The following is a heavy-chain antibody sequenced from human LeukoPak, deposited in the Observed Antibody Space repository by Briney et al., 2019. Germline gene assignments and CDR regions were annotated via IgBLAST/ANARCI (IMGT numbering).Heavy chain of an antibody. Sequence: PGGSLRLSCAASGFTFSTYAMSWVRQTPGKALEWVSALSGSGGSTYYADSVKGRFTISRDNSKNTLYLQMNSLRAEDTAVYYCAKTGNYDILTGYYHWGQGSLVTVSS. V-gene: IGHV3-23*01. D-gene: IGHD3-9*01. CDR2: LSGSGGST. CDR1: GFTFSTYA. CDR3: AKTGNYDILTGYYH. J-gene: IGHJ4*02.